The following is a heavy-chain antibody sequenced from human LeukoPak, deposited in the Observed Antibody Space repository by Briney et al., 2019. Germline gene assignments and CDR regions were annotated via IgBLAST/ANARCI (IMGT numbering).Heavy chain of an antibody. Sequence: ASVKVSCKASGYNFRSYGITWVRQATGQGLEWMGWMNPNSGNTGYAQKFQGRVTMTRNTSISTAYMELSSLRSEDTAVYYCASHYCSSTSCYIGYWGQGTLVTVSS. V-gene: IGHV1-8*02. CDR1: GYNFRSYG. CDR2: MNPNSGNT. D-gene: IGHD2-2*02. CDR3: ASHYCSSTSCYIGY. J-gene: IGHJ4*02.